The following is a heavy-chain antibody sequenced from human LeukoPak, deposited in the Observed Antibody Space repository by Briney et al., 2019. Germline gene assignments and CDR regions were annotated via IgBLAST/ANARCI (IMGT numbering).Heavy chain of an antibody. V-gene: IGHV3-23*01. CDR1: GFTFSSYA. D-gene: IGHD6-19*01. CDR2: ISGSGGST. Sequence: PGGSLRLSCAASGFTFSSYAMSWVRQAPGKRLEWVSAISGSGGSTYYADSVKGRFTISRDNSKNTLYLQMNSLRAEDTAVYYCAKVGWSYYYMDVWGKGTTVTVSS. CDR3: AKVGWSYYYMDV. J-gene: IGHJ6*03.